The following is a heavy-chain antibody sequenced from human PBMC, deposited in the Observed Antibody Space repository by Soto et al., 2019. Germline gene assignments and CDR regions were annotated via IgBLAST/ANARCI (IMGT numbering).Heavy chain of an antibody. CDR1: GFSLTTTRMG. Sequence: QITLKESGPPLVRPAQTLTLTCAFSGFSLTTTRMGVAWIRQPPGKALAWLALIYWDDYKRYSPSLKNRLTVSKDASTNRVVLVITHIGPDDTGTYFCALTGEFDVLSFDRWGLGTLVTVSS. CDR3: ALTGEFDVLSFDR. D-gene: IGHD3-10*01. CDR2: IYWDDYK. J-gene: IGHJ4*02. V-gene: IGHV2-5*02.